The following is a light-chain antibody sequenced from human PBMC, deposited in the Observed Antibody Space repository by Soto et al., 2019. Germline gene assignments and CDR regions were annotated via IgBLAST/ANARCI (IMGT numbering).Light chain of an antibody. Sequence: QRPQSPSSLSASVGGRVTITCRASQSISSWLAWYQQKPGKAPKLLIYDASSLESGVPSRFSGSGSGTEFTLTINSLQTDDFAMYYWKQHNSCSGTFGQGTRLEIK. CDR3: KQHNSCSGT. J-gene: IGKJ5*01. CDR1: QSISSW. V-gene: IGKV1-5*01. CDR2: DAS.